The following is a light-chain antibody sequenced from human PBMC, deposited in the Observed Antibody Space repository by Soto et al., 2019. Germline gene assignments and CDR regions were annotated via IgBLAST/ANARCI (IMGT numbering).Light chain of an antibody. V-gene: IGKV3-11*01. Sequence: EIVLTQSPATLSLSPGERATLSCRAGQSVSSYLAWYQQKPGQAPRLLIYDASNRATGIPARFSGSGSGTDFTLTISSLEPEDFAVYYCQQRSNWPPGTFGPGTKVDIK. CDR3: QQRSNWPPGT. CDR1: QSVSSY. CDR2: DAS. J-gene: IGKJ3*01.